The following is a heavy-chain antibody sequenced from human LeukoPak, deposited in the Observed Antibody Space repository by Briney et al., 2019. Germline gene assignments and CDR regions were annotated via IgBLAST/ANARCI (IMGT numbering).Heavy chain of an antibody. V-gene: IGHV1-8*01. J-gene: IGHJ4*02. D-gene: IGHD3-16*02. CDR3: ARAPRSWDFDY. CDR2: MNPNSGAT. Sequence: ASVKVSCKASGYTFTSYDINWLRQATGQGPEWMGWMNPNSGATGYAQKFQGRVTMTRSTSINTAYMELSSLRSEDTAVYYCARAPRSWDFDYWGQGTLVTVSS. CDR1: GYTFTSYD.